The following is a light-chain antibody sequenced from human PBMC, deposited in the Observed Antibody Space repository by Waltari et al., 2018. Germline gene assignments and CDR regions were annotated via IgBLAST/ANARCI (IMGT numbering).Light chain of an antibody. CDR1: TSDVGSYSL. CDR2: EVF. CDR3: CSYAGRGTYV. J-gene: IGLJ1*01. V-gene: IGLV2-23*02. Sequence: QSALSHPASVSGTPGQSITISCSGITSDVGSYSLVSWYQQHPGEAPKLLICEVFRRPPDTSSRFSGAKSGSTASLTISGLQPEDEADYYCCSYAGRGTYVFGSGTKVTVL.